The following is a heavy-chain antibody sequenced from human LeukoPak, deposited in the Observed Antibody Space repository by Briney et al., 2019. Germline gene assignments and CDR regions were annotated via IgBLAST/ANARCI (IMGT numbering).Heavy chain of an antibody. J-gene: IGHJ5*02. Sequence: SETLSLTCTVSGGSISSGGYYWSWIRQQPGKGLEWIGYIYYSGSTYYNPSLKSRVTISVDTSKNQFSLKLSSVTAADTAVYYCARGCGEIVATMGYWFDPWGQGTLVTVSS. D-gene: IGHD5-12*01. CDR2: IYYSGST. V-gene: IGHV4-31*03. CDR3: ARGCGEIVATMGYWFDP. CDR1: GGSISSGGYY.